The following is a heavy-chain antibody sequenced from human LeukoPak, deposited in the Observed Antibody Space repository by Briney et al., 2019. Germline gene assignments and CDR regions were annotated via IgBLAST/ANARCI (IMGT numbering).Heavy chain of an antibody. V-gene: IGHV4-34*01. CDR3: ARGYGYVVHGFDY. Sequence: SETLSLTCAVYGGSFSGYYWSWIRQPPGKGLEWIGEINHSGSTNYNPSLKNRVTISVDTSKNQFSLKLSSVTAADTAVYYCARGYGYVVHGFDYWGQGTLVTVSS. CDR2: INHSGST. CDR1: GGSFSGYY. J-gene: IGHJ4*02. D-gene: IGHD6-13*01.